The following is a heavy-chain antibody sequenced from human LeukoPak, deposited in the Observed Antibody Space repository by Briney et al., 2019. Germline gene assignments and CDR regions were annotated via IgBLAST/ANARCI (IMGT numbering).Heavy chain of an antibody. J-gene: IGHJ4*02. D-gene: IGHD2-15*01. Sequence: SETLSLTCTVSGGSISSSSYYWGWIRQPPGKGLEWIGSIYYSGSTYYNPSLKSRVTISVDTSKNQFSLKLSSVTAADTAVYYCARIGYCSGGSCYSDYFDYWGQGTLVTVSS. V-gene: IGHV4-39*01. CDR3: ARIGYCSGGSCYSDYFDY. CDR1: GGSISSSSYY. CDR2: IYYSGST.